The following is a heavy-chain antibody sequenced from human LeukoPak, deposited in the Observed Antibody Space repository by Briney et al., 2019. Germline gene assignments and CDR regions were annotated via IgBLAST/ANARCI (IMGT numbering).Heavy chain of an antibody. CDR2: IYSGDST. Sequence: GGSLRLSCVASGFSFSRSWMSWVRQAPGKGLEWVSVIYSGDSTYYADSVKGRFTISRDKSKNTLYLQMNSLSAEDTAVYYCARGSLVRATFAWGQGTLVTVSS. J-gene: IGHJ4*02. V-gene: IGHV3-53*01. CDR3: ARGSLVRATFA. CDR1: GFSFSRSW. D-gene: IGHD1-26*01.